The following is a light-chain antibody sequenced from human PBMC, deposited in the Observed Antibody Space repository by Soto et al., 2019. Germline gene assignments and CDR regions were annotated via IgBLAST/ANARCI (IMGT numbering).Light chain of an antibody. CDR1: TGAVTTGYY. CDR2: DTS. CDR3: LLYYGGVYV. J-gene: IGLJ1*01. Sequence: MVTQEPSLTVYRGGTVTLTCTSSTGAVTTGYYPTWFQQKPGQGTRALIYDTSKKHSWTPARFSGSLLGGKAALTLSGVQPEDEAEYYCLLYYGGVYVFGTGTKVTVL. V-gene: IGLV7-43*01.